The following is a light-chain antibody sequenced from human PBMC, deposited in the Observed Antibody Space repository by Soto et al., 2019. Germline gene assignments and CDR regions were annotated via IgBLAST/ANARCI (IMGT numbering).Light chain of an antibody. V-gene: IGKV2-28*01. CDR1: QSLLHSNGYNY. CDR3: MQALQTPLT. Sequence: DIVMTQSPLSLPVTPGEPASISCRSSQSLLHSNGYNYLDWYVQKPGQSPQLLIYLRSNRASGVPDRFSGSGSGKDFTLKISRVEAEDVGVYYCMQALQTPLTFGGGTKVEIK. J-gene: IGKJ4*01. CDR2: LRS.